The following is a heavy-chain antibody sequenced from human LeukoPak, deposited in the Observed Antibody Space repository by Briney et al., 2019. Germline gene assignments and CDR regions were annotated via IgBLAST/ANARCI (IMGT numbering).Heavy chain of an antibody. V-gene: IGHV1-8*01. D-gene: IGHD1-1*01. J-gene: IGHJ5*02. Sequence: AASVKVSCKASGYTFTSYDINWVRQATGQGLEWMGWMNPNSGNTGYAQKFQGRVTMTRNTSISTAYMELSSLRSEDTAVYYCARALGSPVHPFDPWGQGTLVTVSS. CDR1: GYTFTSYD. CDR3: ARALGSPVHPFDP. CDR2: MNPNSGNT.